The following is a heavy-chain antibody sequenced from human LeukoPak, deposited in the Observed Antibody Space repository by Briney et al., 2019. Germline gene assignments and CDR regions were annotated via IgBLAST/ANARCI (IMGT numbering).Heavy chain of an antibody. Sequence: ASVKVFCKASGYTFTGYYMHWVRQAPGQGLEWMGWMNPNSGNTGYAQKFQGRVTITRNTSISTAYMELSSLRSEDTAVYYCARVVATSAFDYWGQGTLVTVSS. CDR3: ARVVATSAFDY. J-gene: IGHJ4*02. V-gene: IGHV1-8*03. CDR1: GYTFTGYY. CDR2: MNPNSGNT. D-gene: IGHD5-12*01.